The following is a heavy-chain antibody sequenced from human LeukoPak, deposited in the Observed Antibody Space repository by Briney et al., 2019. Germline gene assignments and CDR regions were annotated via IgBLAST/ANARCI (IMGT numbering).Heavy chain of an antibody. J-gene: IGHJ3*02. CDR1: GFTFSSYG. CDR2: IRYDGSNK. Sequence: GGSLRLSCGASGFTFSSYGMHWVRQAPGKGLEWVAFIRYDGSNKYSADSVKGRFTISRDNSKNTLYLQMSSLRADDTALYYCAGVDAAMPDAFDIWGQGTTVTASS. CDR3: AGVDAAMPDAFDI. V-gene: IGHV3-30*02. D-gene: IGHD5-18*01.